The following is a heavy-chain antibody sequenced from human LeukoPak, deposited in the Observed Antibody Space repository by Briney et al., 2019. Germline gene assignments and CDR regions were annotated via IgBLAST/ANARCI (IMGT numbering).Heavy chain of an antibody. CDR1: GFTFSSYS. Sequence: PGGSLRLSCEASGFTFSSYSMNWVRQAPGKGLEWVSSISSSSSYIYYADSVKGRFTISRDNAKNSLYLQMNSLRAEDTAVYYCARKVVPAAIWYYFDYWGQGTLVTVSS. D-gene: IGHD2-2*01. CDR3: ARKVVPAAIWYYFDY. CDR2: ISSSSSYI. J-gene: IGHJ4*02. V-gene: IGHV3-21*01.